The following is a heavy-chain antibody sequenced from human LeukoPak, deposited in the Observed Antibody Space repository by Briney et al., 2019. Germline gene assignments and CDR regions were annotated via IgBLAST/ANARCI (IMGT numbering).Heavy chain of an antibody. J-gene: IGHJ4*02. D-gene: IGHD2-15*01. V-gene: IGHV1-18*01. CDR3: TREMFCRGDRCYRNPSDY. Sequence: ASVKVSCKASGYNFTTYGITWVRQAPGQGLEWMGWISGYNNNAKYAQNLQGRVTMTTDTSTSTAYMELRSLRSADTAVYYCTREMFCRGDRCYRNPSDYWGQGTLVTVSS. CDR2: ISGYNNNA. CDR1: GYNFTTYG.